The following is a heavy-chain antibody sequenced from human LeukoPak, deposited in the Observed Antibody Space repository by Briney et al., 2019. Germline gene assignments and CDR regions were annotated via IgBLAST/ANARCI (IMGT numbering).Heavy chain of an antibody. CDR2: ISYDGTNK. CDR3: AKSSLRWGQGWFDP. CDR1: GFTFRSYG. D-gene: IGHD4-23*01. Sequence: PGTSLRLSCAASGFTFRSYGMHWVRQAPGKGLEWVAVISYDGTNKYSADSVKGRFTISRDSSKNTLYLQMNSLRAEDTAVYYCAKSSLRWGQGWFDPWGQGTLVTVSS. J-gene: IGHJ5*02. V-gene: IGHV3-30*18.